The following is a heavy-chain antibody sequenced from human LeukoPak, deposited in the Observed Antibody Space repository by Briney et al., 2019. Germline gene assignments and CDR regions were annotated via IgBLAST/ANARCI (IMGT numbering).Heavy chain of an antibody. D-gene: IGHD3-22*01. CDR3: ASGGDSSGYYSEYFQH. CDR2: IYHSGST. V-gene: IGHV4-30-2*02. Sequence: SQTLSLTCAVSGGSISSGGYSWSWIRQPPGKGLEWIGHIYHSGSTYYNPSLKSRVTISVDTSKNQFSLKLSSVTAADTAVYYCASGGDSSGYYSEYFQHWGQGTLVTVSS. CDR1: GGSISSGGYS. J-gene: IGHJ1*01.